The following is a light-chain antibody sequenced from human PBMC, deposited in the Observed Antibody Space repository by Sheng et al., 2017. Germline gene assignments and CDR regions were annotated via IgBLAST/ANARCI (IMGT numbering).Light chain of an antibody. CDR3: HQSSSLPIT. CDR2: SAS. J-gene: IGKJ5*01. V-gene: IGKV6-21*01. Sequence: EIVLTQSPDFQSVTPKEKVTITCRASQSIDSRLHWYQQKPNQSPKLLIKSASQSFSGVPSRFSGSGFGTNFTLTINSLEAEDAATXYCHQSSSLPITFGQGTRLEIK. CDR1: QSIDSR.